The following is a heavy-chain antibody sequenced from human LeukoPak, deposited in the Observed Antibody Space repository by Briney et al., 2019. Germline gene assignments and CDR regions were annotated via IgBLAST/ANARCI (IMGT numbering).Heavy chain of an antibody. Sequence: GGSLRLSCAASGFTFSGYSMNWVRQAPGKGLEWVAFIRYDGSNKYYADSVKGRFTISRDNSKNTLYLQMNSLRAEDTAVYYCAKGGTYYDILTGYSFDYWGQGTLVTVSS. CDR2: IRYDGSNK. J-gene: IGHJ4*02. CDR1: GFTFSGYS. D-gene: IGHD3-9*01. V-gene: IGHV3-30*02. CDR3: AKGGTYYDILTGYSFDY.